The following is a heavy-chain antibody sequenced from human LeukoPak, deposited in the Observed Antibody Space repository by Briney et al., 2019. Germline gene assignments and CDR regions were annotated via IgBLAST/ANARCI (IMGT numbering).Heavy chain of an antibody. V-gene: IGHV3-74*01. D-gene: IGHD3-22*01. Sequence: PGGSLRLSCAASGFTFSRYWMHWVRQAPGKGLVWVSHINSDGSTTNYADSVKGRFTISRDNAKNTLYLQMSSLRAEDTAVYYCVKDEGGYYFNYFDYWGQGTLVTVSS. CDR2: INSDGSTT. CDR3: VKDEGGYYFNYFDY. J-gene: IGHJ4*02. CDR1: GFTFSRYW.